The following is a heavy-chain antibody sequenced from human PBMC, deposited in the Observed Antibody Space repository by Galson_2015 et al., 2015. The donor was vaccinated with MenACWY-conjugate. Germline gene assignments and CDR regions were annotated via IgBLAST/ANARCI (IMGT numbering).Heavy chain of an antibody. V-gene: IGHV3-30*04. J-gene: IGHJ6*02. CDR3: ARGARTYPARFGELTNGMDV. CDR1: GFTFSSYA. CDR2: ISYDGSNR. Sequence: SLRLSCAASGFTFSSYAMHWVRQAPGKGLEWVAVISYDGSNRYYADSVKGRFTISRDNSKNTLYLQMNSLRAEDTAVYYCARGARTYPARFGELTNGMDVSGQGTTVTVSS. D-gene: IGHD3-10*01.